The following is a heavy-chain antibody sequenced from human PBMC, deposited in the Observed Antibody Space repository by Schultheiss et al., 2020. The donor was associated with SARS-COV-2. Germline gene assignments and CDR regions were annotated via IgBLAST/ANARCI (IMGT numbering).Heavy chain of an antibody. CDR1: GGSISSYY. Sequence: SETLSLTCTVSGGSISSYYWGWIRQPPGKGLEWIGSIYYSGSTYYNPSLKSRITISVDTSKNQFSLKLSSVTAADTAVYYCARRVPGLGFDPWGQGTLVTVSS. D-gene: IGHD2-2*01. CDR3: ARRVPGLGFDP. V-gene: IGHV4-39*07. J-gene: IGHJ5*02. CDR2: IYYSGST.